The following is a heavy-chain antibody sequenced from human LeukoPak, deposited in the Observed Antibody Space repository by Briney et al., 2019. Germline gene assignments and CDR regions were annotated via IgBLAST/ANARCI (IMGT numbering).Heavy chain of an antibody. Sequence: SETLSLTCTVSGGSISSSSYYWGWIRQPPGKGLEWIGNIYYSGSTYYNPSLKSRVTISVDTSKNQFSLKLSSVTAADTAVYYCARDKGLLLRNFDYWGQGTLVTVSS. J-gene: IGHJ4*02. CDR2: IYYSGST. CDR1: GGSISSSSYY. D-gene: IGHD2/OR15-2a*01. V-gene: IGHV4-39*07. CDR3: ARDKGLLLRNFDY.